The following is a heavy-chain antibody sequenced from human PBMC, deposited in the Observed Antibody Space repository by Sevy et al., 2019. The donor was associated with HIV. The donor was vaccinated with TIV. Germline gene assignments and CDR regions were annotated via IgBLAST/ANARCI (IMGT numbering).Heavy chain of an antibody. V-gene: IGHV5-51*01. CDR2: IYPDDSDT. D-gene: IGHD3-22*01. Sequence: GESLKISCQGSGYSFTSHWIAWVRQMPGKGLEWMGIIYPDDSDTRYSPSFQGQVTFSADKSIFTAYLQWSSLKASDTAIYYCATSRSGYFDGSGYYIHWGQGTQVTVSS. CDR3: ATSRSGYFDGSGYYIH. J-gene: IGHJ4*01. CDR1: GYSFTSHW.